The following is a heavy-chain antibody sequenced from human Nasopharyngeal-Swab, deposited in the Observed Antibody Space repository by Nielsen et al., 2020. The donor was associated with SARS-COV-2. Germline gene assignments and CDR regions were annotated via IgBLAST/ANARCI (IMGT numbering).Heavy chain of an antibody. CDR1: GFTFSSYW. CDR2: IKQDGSEK. Sequence: GESLKISCAASGFTFSSYWMSWVRQAPGKGLEWVANIKQDGSEKYYVDSVKGRFTISRDNAKNSLYLQMNSLRAEDTAVYYCARDIEAAAGGKDALDIWGQGTMVTVSS. J-gene: IGHJ3*02. CDR3: ARDIEAAAGGKDALDI. V-gene: IGHV3-7*04. D-gene: IGHD6-13*01.